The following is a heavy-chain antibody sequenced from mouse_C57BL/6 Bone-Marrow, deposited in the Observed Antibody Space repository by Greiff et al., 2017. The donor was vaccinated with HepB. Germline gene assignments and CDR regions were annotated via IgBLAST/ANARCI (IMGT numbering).Heavy chain of an antibody. V-gene: IGHV1-81*01. J-gene: IGHJ3*01. CDR2: IYPRSGNT. Sequence: QVQLKESGAELARPGASVKLSCKASGYTFTSYGISWVKQRTGQGLEWIGEIYPRSGNTYYNEKFKGKATLTADKSSSTAYMELRSLTSEDSAVYFCARGRQLRLTYWGQGTLVTVSA. D-gene: IGHD3-2*02. CDR1: GYTFTSYG. CDR3: ARGRQLRLTY.